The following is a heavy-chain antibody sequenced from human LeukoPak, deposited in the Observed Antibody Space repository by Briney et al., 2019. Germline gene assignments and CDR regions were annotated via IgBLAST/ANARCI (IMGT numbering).Heavy chain of an antibody. V-gene: IGHV3-53*01. CDR2: IYTGDRT. D-gene: IGHD1-26*01. J-gene: IGHJ4*02. Sequence: GGSLRLSCAASGFNVSSNYMSWARQPPGKGLEWVSFIYTGDRTNYADSVKGRFTVSRDSSKNTLYLQMNSLRGEDTAVYYCARASGIDYTDMVDSWGQGTLVTVS. CDR1: GFNVSSNY. CDR3: ARASGIDYTDMVDS.